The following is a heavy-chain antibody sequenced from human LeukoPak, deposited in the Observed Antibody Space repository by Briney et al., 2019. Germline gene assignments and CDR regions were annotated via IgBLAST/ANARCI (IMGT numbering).Heavy chain of an antibody. CDR3: ARSIAVAGPMYY. V-gene: IGHV3-30*02. CDR1: GFTFSSYG. J-gene: IGHJ4*02. CDR2: IRYDGSNK. Sequence: GGSLRLSCAASGFTFSSYGMHWVRQAPGKGLEWVAFIRYDGSNKYYADSVKGRFTISRDNAKNSLYLQMNSLRAEDTAVYYCARSIAVAGPMYYWGQGTLVTVSS. D-gene: IGHD6-19*01.